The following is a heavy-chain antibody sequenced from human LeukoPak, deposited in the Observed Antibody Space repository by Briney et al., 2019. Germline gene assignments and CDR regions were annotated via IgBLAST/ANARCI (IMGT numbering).Heavy chain of an antibody. D-gene: IGHD2-2*01. CDR1: GFNSGNYW. CDR3: ARDRVVVVPAAKGPYYYYYYMDV. V-gene: IGHV3-7*01. J-gene: IGHJ6*03. Sequence: GGSLRLSCAASGFNSGNYWMSWVRQAPGQGLEWLANIKKDGIETYYLDSVKGRFTISRDSARNSVYLQMNSLRADETAVYYCARDRVVVVPAAKGPYYYYYYMDVWGKGPRSPSP. CDR2: IKKDGIET.